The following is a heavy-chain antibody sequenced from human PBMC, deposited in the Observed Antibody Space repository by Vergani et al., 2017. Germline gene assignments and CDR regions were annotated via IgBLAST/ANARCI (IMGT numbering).Heavy chain of an antibody. V-gene: IGHV3-7*01. D-gene: IGHD3-9*01. J-gene: IGHJ6*02. CDR3: ARDRLRYFDWLPYYYYGMDV. Sequence: EVQLVESGGGLVQPGGSLRLSCAASGFTFSSYWMSWFRQAPGKGLEWVANIKQDGSEKYYVDSVKGRFTISRENAKNSLYLQMNILRAEDTAVYYCARDRLRYFDWLPYYYYGMDVWGQGTTVTVSS. CDR1: GFTFSSYW. CDR2: IKQDGSEK.